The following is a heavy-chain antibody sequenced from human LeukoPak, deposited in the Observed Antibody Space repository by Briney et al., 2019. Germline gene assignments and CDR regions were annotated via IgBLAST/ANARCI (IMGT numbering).Heavy chain of an antibody. CDR3: ALGESDAFDI. CDR1: GGSISSSSYY. V-gene: IGHV4-39*01. J-gene: IGHJ3*02. CDR2: IYYSGST. D-gene: IGHD3-10*01. Sequence: MASETLSLTCTVSGGSISSSSYYWGWIRQPPGKGLEWIGSIYYSGSTYYNPSLKSRVTISVDTSKNQFSLKLSSVTAADTAVYYCALGESDAFDIWGQGTMVTVSS.